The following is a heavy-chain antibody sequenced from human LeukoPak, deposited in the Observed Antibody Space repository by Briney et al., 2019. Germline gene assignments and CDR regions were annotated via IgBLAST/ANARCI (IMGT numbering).Heavy chain of an antibody. CDR1: GYTFTSSG. Sequence: GASVKVSCKASGYTFTSSGISWVRQAPGQGLEWMGWITAYNDNTNYAQKLQGRVTMTTDTSASTAYMELRSLRSDDTAVYYCARALLWFGEPSHIDYWGQGTLVTASS. V-gene: IGHV1-18*01. CDR2: ITAYNDNT. D-gene: IGHD3-10*01. J-gene: IGHJ4*02. CDR3: ARALLWFGEPSHIDY.